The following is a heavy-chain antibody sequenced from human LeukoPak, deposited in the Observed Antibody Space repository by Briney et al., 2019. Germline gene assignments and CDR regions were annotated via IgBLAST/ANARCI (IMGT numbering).Heavy chain of an antibody. Sequence: GGSLRLSCAASGFTVSSNYMNWVRQAPGKGLEWASVIYSGGSTNYADSVEGRFTISRDNSKNTLYLQMDSLRAEDTAVYYCARDLHCRSTTCYTHGAFDIWGQGTMVTVSS. V-gene: IGHV3-53*01. CDR1: GFTVSSNY. CDR2: IYSGGST. CDR3: ARDLHCRSTTCYTHGAFDI. D-gene: IGHD2-2*01. J-gene: IGHJ3*02.